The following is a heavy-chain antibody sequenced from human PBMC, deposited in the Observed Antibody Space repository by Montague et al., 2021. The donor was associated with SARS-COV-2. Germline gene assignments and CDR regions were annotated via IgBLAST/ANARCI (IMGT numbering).Heavy chain of an antibody. CDR2: IYHSGST. D-gene: IGHD6-19*01. Sequence: SETLSLTCTVSGYSINTGYYWGWIRQPPGKGQEWIGTIYHSGSTYFNPSLKSRVTISVDTSKNQFSLNLSSVTAADTAVYYCAKVAGSHDTFDIWGRGTMVTVSS. CDR1: GYSINTGYY. CDR3: AKVAGSHDTFDI. J-gene: IGHJ3*02. V-gene: IGHV4-38-2*02.